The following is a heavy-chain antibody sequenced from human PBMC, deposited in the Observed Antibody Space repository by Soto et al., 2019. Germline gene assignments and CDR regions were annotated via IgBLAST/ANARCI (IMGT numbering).Heavy chain of an antibody. V-gene: IGHV3-23*01. Sequence: PGGSLRLSCATSGFTFSGYAMTWVRQAPGKGLNWVSAITSGGDTFFADSVKGRFTISRDHSKNTFYLQMNSLTAEDTAVYYCAKGQSSGASRFFFDYWGQGTLVTVSS. CDR3: AKGQSSGASRFFFDY. CDR1: GFTFSGYA. D-gene: IGHD3-22*01. CDR2: ITSGGDT. J-gene: IGHJ4*02.